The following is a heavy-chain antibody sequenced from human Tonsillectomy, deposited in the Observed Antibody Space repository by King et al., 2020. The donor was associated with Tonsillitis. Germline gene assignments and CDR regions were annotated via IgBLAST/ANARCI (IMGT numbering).Heavy chain of an antibody. V-gene: IGHV4-4*07. Sequence: LQLQESGPGLVKPSETLSLTCTVSAGSISDYNWSWIRQPAGKGLEWIGRIYASGSTNYNPPLKSRITMSLDTSKNQFSLNLSSVTAADTAIYYCARDMVRGVIIIPFFDYWGQGTLVTVSS. D-gene: IGHD3-10*01. J-gene: IGHJ4*02. CDR1: AGSISDYN. CDR3: ARDMVRGVIIIPFFDY. CDR2: IYASGST.